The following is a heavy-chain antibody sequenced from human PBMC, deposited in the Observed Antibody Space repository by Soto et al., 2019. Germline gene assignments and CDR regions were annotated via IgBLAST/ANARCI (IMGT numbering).Heavy chain of an antibody. Sequence: ASVKVSCKASGYTFTSYGISWVRQAPGQGLEWMGWISAYNGNTNYAQKLQGRVTMTTDTSTSTAYMELRSLRSDDTAVYYCARDLDHPQTTPFDYWGQGTLVTVSS. CDR3: ARDLDHPQTTPFDY. CDR2: ISAYNGNT. V-gene: IGHV1-18*01. CDR1: GYTFTSYG. J-gene: IGHJ4*02. D-gene: IGHD1-7*01.